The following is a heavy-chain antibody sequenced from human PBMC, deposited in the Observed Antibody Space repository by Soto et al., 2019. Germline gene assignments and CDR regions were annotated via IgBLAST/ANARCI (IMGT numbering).Heavy chain of an antibody. J-gene: IGHJ4*02. CDR3: ARALKYTVYGVADY. Sequence: EVQLVESGGGLVQPGGSLRLSCAASGFTFSSYWMSWVRQAPGKGVEWVANIKQDGGEKYYVDSVKGRFTISRDNAKKSRYLQMNSLRVEGTAVYYCARALKYTVYGVADYWGQGTLVTVSS. CDR1: GFTFSSYW. CDR2: IKQDGGEK. D-gene: IGHD2-8*01. V-gene: IGHV3-7*05.